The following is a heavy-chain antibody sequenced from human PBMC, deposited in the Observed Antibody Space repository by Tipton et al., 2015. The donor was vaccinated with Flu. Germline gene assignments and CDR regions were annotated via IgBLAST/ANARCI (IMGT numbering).Heavy chain of an antibody. CDR1: GGSISSYY. Sequence: TLSLTCTVSGGSISSYYWSWIRQPAGKGLEWIGRSYTSGGTNYNPSPKSRVTMSVDTSKNQFSLKLSTVTAADTAVYYCARHKVAADSRGWYAYGYFDLWGRGTLGTVSS. V-gene: IGHV4-4*07. J-gene: IGHJ2*01. CDR2: SYTSGGT. D-gene: IGHD6-19*01. CDR3: ARHKVAADSRGWYAYGYFDL.